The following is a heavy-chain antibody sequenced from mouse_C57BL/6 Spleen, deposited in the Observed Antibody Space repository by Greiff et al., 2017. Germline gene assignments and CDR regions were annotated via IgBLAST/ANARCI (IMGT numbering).Heavy chain of an antibody. CDR2: ISSGGSYT. D-gene: IGHD2-12*01. Sequence: EVQLVESGGDLVQPGGSLQLSCAASGFTFSSYGMSWVRQTPDKRLEWVATISSGGSYTYYPDSVKGRFTISRDNAKNTLYLQMSSLKSEDTAMYYCARALRRGDYYAMDYWGQGTSVTVSS. V-gene: IGHV5-6*01. CDR3: ARALRRGDYYAMDY. CDR1: GFTFSSYG. J-gene: IGHJ4*01.